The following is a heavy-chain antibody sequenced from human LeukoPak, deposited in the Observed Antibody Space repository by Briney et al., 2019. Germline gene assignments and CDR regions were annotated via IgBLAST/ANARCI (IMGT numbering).Heavy chain of an antibody. CDR2: ISSNGGST. V-gene: IGHV3-64*01. J-gene: IGHJ4*02. D-gene: IGHD3-22*01. Sequence: GGSLRLSCAASGFTFSSYAMHWVRQAPGKGLEYVSAISSNGGSTYYANSVKGRFTISRDNSKNTLYLQMNSLRAEDTAVYYCAKVEEVYYYDSSGYYLDYWGQGTLVTVSS. CDR3: AKVEEVYYYDSSGYYLDY. CDR1: GFTFSSYA.